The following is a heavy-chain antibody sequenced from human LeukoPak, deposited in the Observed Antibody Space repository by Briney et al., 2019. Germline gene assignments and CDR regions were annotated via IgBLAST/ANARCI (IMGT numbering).Heavy chain of an antibody. V-gene: IGHV4-61*02. CDR3: ARDSRDCANGVCYGFDY. D-gene: IGHD2-8*01. Sequence: SETLSLTCTVSGGSFSSGSYYWNWIRQPAGTGLEWIGRIYTSGSTNYNPSLKSRVTISEDTSKNQFSLKLSSVTAADTAVYYCARDSRDCANGVCYGFDYWGQGTLVTVSS. CDR2: IYTSGST. CDR1: GGSFSSGSYY. J-gene: IGHJ4*02.